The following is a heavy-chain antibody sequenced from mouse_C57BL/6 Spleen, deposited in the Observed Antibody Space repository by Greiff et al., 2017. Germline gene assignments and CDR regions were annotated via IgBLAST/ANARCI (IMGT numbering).Heavy chain of an antibody. CDR2: IDPTDSET. J-gene: IGHJ4*01. V-gene: IGHV1-52*01. CDR3: TRKGHGNDPYAMDY. Sequence: QVQLQQPGAELVRPGSSVKLSCKASGYTFTSYWMHWVKQRPIQGLEWIGNIDPTDSETHYNQKFKDKATLTVDKSSSTAYMQLSSLTSEDSAVYCGTRKGHGNDPYAMDYWGQGTSVTVSS. CDR1: GYTFTSYW. D-gene: IGHD2-12*01.